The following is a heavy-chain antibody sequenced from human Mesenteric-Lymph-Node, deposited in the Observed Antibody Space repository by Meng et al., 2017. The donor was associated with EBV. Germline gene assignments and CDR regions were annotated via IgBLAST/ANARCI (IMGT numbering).Heavy chain of an antibody. CDR1: DGSVSSGSYY. CDR2: IYYSGST. V-gene: IGHV4-61*01. Sequence: VQLQESGPGLGKPSETLSLTCTFSDGSVSSGSYYWSWIRQPPGKGLEWIGYIYYSGSTNYNPSLKSRVTISVDTSKNQFSLKLSSVTAADTAVYYCARLDRWELLRGLVYWGQGTLVTVSS. D-gene: IGHD1-26*01. J-gene: IGHJ4*02. CDR3: ARLDRWELLRGLVY.